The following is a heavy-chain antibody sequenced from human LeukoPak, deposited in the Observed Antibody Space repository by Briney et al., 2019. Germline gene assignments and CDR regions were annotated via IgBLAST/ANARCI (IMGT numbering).Heavy chain of an antibody. CDR1: GYSFTSYW. D-gene: IGHD3-10*01. CDR2: IYPGDSCT. J-gene: IGHJ3*02. Sequence: GESLKISCKGSGYSFTSYWIAWVRQMSGKGLEWMGIIYPGDSCTTYSPSFQGQVTISADKSISTAYLQWRSLKASDTAMYYCARRSGSDALDIWGQGTMVTVSS. CDR3: ARRSGSDALDI. V-gene: IGHV5-51*01.